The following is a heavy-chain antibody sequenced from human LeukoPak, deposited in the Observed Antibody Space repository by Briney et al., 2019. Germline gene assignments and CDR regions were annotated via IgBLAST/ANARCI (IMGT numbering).Heavy chain of an antibody. CDR2: ISGSGGST. CDR3: AKDHKVWWNYAFFDY. J-gene: IGHJ4*02. D-gene: IGHD1-7*01. CDR1: GFIVTGDH. Sequence: PGGSLRLSCAASGFIVTGDHMIWVRQAPGKGLEWVSAISGSGGSTYYADSVKGRFTISRDNSKNTLYLQMNSLRAEDTAVYYCAKDHKVWWNYAFFDYWGQGTLVTVSS. V-gene: IGHV3-23*01.